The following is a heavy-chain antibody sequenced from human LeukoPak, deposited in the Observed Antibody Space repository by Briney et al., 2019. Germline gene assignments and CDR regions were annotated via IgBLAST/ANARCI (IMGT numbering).Heavy chain of an antibody. D-gene: IGHD1-26*01. CDR2: ISPAGNVT. Sequence: LAGASLRLSCEGSGFPFSLYAMHWVRQAPGRGLEWVAVISPAGNVTHFITSVRGRFSLSRANSRKTLSLQMSSLTVDDTAVYYCARELAVTGQWDFDRLGQGTVVTVSS. CDR3: ARELAVTGQWDFDR. J-gene: IGHJ4*02. V-gene: IGHV3-30*10. CDR1: GFPFSLYA.